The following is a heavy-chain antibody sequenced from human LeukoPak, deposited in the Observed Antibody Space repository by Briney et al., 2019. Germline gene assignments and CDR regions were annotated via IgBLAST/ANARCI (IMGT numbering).Heavy chain of an antibody. J-gene: IGHJ5*02. Sequence: SETLSLTCTVSGYSISSGYYWGWIRQPPGKGLEWIGYIYYSGSTNYNPSLKSRVTISVDTSKNQFSLKLSSVTAADTAVYYCAREVPITMVRGVSFDPWGQGTLVTVSS. V-gene: IGHV4-38-2*02. D-gene: IGHD3-10*01. CDR3: AREVPITMVRGVSFDP. CDR2: IYYSGST. CDR1: GYSISSGYY.